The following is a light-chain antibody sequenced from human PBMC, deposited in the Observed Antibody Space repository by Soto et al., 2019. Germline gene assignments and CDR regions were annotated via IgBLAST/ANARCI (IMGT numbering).Light chain of an antibody. V-gene: IGKV1-12*01. J-gene: IGKJ4*01. Sequence: DIQMTQSPSSVSASVGDRVTITCRASQDISTWLAWFQQKPGEAPRLLIYTASSLHSGVPSRFSGSRSGTDFTLTISSLQPEDFATYYCQQGSSFPLTFGGGTKVDIK. CDR2: TAS. CDR1: QDISTW. CDR3: QQGSSFPLT.